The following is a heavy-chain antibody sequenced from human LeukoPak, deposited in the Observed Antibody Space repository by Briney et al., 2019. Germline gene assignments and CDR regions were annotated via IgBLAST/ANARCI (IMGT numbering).Heavy chain of an antibody. CDR2: ISGSGGST. V-gene: IGHV3-23*01. CDR1: GFTFSSYD. Sequence: GGSLRLSYAASGFTFSSYDMSWVRQAPGKGLEWVSAISGSGGSTYYADSVKGRFTISRDNSKNTLYLQMNSLRAEDTAVYYCAKDAPPITMVRGVLDYWGQGTLVTVSS. J-gene: IGHJ4*02. D-gene: IGHD3-10*01. CDR3: AKDAPPITMVRGVLDY.